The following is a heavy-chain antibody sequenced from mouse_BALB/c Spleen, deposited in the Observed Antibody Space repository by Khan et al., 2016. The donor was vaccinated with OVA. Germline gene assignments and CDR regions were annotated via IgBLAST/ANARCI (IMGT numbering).Heavy chain of an antibody. CDR2: ISYGGST. Sequence: VQLQQPGPGLVKPSQSLSLTCTVTGYSITSDYAWDWIRQFPGNKLEWMGYISYGGSTSYNPSLKSRISITRDTSKNQFFLQLNSVTTEDTATYDCARKNYYGYAMDYWGQGTSVTVSS. V-gene: IGHV3-2*02. CDR3: ARKNYYGYAMDY. CDR1: GYSITSDYA. J-gene: IGHJ4*01. D-gene: IGHD1-1*01.